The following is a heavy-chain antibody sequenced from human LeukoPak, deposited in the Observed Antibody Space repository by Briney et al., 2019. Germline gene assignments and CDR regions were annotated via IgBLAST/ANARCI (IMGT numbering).Heavy chain of an antibody. D-gene: IGHD1-7*01. Sequence: GGSLRLSCAASGFTFSSYGMHWVRQAPGKGLEWVAVIWYGGSNKYYADSVKGRFTISRDNSKNTLYLQMNSLRAEDTAVYYCAKDGAGTSYLPKYYFDYWGQGTLVTVSS. CDR3: AKDGAGTSYLPKYYFDY. J-gene: IGHJ4*02. CDR2: IWYGGSNK. V-gene: IGHV3-30*02. CDR1: GFTFSSYG.